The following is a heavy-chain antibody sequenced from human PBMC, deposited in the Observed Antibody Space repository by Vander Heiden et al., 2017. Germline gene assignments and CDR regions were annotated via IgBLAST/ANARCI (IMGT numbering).Heavy chain of an antibody. CDR2: IYYSGST. D-gene: IGHD2-15*01. CDR1: GGSISSYY. V-gene: IGHV4-59*01. J-gene: IGHJ5*02. Sequence: QVQLQESGPGLAKPSETLSLTCTVSGGSISSYYWSWIRQPPGKGLEWIGYIYYSGSTNYNPSLKSRVTISVDTSKNQFSLKLSSVTAADTAVYYCARDLLVAATPFPFDPWGQGTLVTVSS. CDR3: ARDLLVAATPFPFDP.